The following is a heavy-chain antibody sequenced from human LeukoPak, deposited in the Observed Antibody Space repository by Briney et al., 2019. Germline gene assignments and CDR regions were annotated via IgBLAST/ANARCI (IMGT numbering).Heavy chain of an antibody. V-gene: IGHV3-23*01. CDR2: ISGSGGSI. CDR3: AREAFYKSGWYSLFGH. J-gene: IGHJ4*02. Sequence: GGSLRLSCAASGFALSSYGMGWVRQAPGKGLEWVSVISGSGGSIYYADSVKGRFTISRDNSKNTLYLQMNSLRVEDTAIYYCAREAFYKSGWYSLFGHWGQGTLVTVSS. CDR1: GFALSSYG. D-gene: IGHD6-19*01.